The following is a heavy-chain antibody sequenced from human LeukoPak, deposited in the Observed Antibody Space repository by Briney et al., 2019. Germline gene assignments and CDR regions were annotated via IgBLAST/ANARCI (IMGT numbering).Heavy chain of an antibody. CDR3: ARSGEFLAMPSDI. V-gene: IGHV3-7*01. CDR2: LNKDGSGK. J-gene: IGHJ3*02. D-gene: IGHD3-10*01. Sequence: GGSLRLSCAASGFTFSSYWMSWVRQAPGKGLEWVANLNKDGSGKYYVDSVKGRFTISRDNAKNSLYLQMNSPRAEDTAVYYCARSGEFLAMPSDIWGQGTMVTVSS. CDR1: GFTFSSYW.